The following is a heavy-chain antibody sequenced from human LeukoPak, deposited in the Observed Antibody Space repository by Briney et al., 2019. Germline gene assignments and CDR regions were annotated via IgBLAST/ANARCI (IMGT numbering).Heavy chain of an antibody. CDR2: LYYSGTT. J-gene: IGHJ5*02. D-gene: IGHD3-16*01. V-gene: IGHV4-59*01. CDR3: ARTMITFGGATPYNWFDP. Sequence: PSETLSLICTVYGRSISSNFWSWFRQPRGKGLEWMGHLYYSGTTNYNPSLKSRVTISVDTSKNQFSLKLSSVTAADTAVYYCARTMITFGGATPYNWFDPWGQGTLVTVSS. CDR1: GRSISSNF.